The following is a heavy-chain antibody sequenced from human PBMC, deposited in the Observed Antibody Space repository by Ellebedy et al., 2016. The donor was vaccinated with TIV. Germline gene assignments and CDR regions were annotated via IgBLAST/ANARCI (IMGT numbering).Heavy chain of an antibody. CDR1: GFTFSSYW. CDR3: AKDTKGRLKP. D-gene: IGHD3-3*01. V-gene: IGHV3-74*01. Sequence: GESLKISXAASGFTFSSYWMHWVRQAPGKGLVWVSRINSDGSSTSYADSVKGRFTISRDNAKNSLYLQMNSLRAEDTALYYCAKDTKGRLKPWGQGTLVTVSS. J-gene: IGHJ5*02. CDR2: INSDGSST.